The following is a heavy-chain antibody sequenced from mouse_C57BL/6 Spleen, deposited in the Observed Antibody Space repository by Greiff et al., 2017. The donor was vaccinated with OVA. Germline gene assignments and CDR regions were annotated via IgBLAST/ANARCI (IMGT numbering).Heavy chain of an antibody. J-gene: IGHJ4*01. CDR1: GYTFTSYW. V-gene: IGHV1-52*01. D-gene: IGHD1-1*01. Sequence: QVQLQQPGAELVRPGSSVKLSCKASGYTFTSYWMHWVKQRPIQGLEWIGNIDPSDSETHYNQKFKDKATLTVAKSSSTAYMQLSSLTSEDSAVYYCARGATVVATGGAMDYWGQGTSVTVSS. CDR2: IDPSDSET. CDR3: ARGATVVATGGAMDY.